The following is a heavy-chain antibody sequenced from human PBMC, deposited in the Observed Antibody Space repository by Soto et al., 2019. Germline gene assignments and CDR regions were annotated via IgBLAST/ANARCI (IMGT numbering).Heavy chain of an antibody. Sequence: PGGSLRLSCAASGFTFSSNGMHWVRQAPGKGLEWVAVISYDGSNKYYADSVKGRFTISRDNSKNTVYLQMNSLRAEDTAVYYCAKADYDILTGQDYYGMDVWGQGTTVTVSS. CDR1: GFTFSSNG. V-gene: IGHV3-30*18. CDR3: AKADYDILTGQDYYGMDV. D-gene: IGHD3-9*01. J-gene: IGHJ6*02. CDR2: ISYDGSNK.